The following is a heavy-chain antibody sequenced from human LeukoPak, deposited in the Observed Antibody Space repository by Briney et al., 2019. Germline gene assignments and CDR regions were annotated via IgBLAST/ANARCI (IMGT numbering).Heavy chain of an antibody. V-gene: IGHV1-24*01. Sequence: ASVKVSCKVSGYTLTELSMHWVRQAPGKGLEWMGGFDPEDGEAIYAQKFQGRVTMTEDTSTDTAYMELSSLKSEDTAVYYCATDLPAPSIFGVVISSWGQGTLVTASS. CDR2: FDPEDGEA. CDR1: GYTLTELS. J-gene: IGHJ4*02. D-gene: IGHD3-3*01. CDR3: ATDLPAPSIFGVVISS.